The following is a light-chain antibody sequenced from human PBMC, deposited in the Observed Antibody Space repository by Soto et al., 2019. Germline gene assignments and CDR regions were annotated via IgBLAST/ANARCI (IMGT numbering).Light chain of an antibody. CDR1: QSVSSRY. V-gene: IGKV3-11*01. Sequence: EIVLTQSPVTLSLSPGERAALSCRASQSVSSRYLAWYQQKPGQAPSLLIYDASNRATGIPARFSGSGSGTDFTLTISSLETEDFAVYYCQQRSNWHPITFGQGTRLEIK. CDR3: QQRSNWHPIT. CDR2: DAS. J-gene: IGKJ5*01.